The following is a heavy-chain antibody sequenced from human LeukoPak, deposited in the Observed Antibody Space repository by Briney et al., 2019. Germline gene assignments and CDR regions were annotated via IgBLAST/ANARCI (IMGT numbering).Heavy chain of an antibody. CDR2: ISGSGGST. CDR1: GFTFSSYG. J-gene: IGHJ3*02. V-gene: IGHV3-23*01. D-gene: IGHD3-22*01. Sequence: GGTLRLSCAASGFTFSSYGMSWVRQAPGKGLEWVSAISGSGGSTYYADSVKGRFTISRDNSKNTLYLQMNSLRAEDTAVYYCAHLYYYDSSGYYSTDAFDIWGQGTMVTVSS. CDR3: AHLYYYDSSGYYSTDAFDI.